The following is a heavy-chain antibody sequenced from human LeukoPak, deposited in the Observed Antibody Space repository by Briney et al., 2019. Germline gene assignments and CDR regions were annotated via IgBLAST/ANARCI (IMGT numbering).Heavy chain of an antibody. Sequence: GESLKISCKGSGYSFTNYWIGWVRQMPGKGLKWMGIIYPGDSNTRYSPSFQGQVTISADKSISTAYLQWSSLKASDTAMYYCARHGVTMVRGVPYYHYGMDVWGQGTTVTVSS. D-gene: IGHD3-10*01. J-gene: IGHJ6*02. CDR2: IYPGDSNT. V-gene: IGHV5-51*01. CDR3: ARHGVTMVRGVPYYHYGMDV. CDR1: GYSFTNYW.